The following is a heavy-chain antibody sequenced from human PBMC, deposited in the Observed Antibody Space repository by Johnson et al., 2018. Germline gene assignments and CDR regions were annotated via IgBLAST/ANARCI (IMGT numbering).Heavy chain of an antibody. D-gene: IGHD1-1*01. CDR3: TRVRWARTTFEAFDI. CDR1: EFTVSDND. V-gene: IGHV3-53*01. Sequence: VQLVESGGGLIRPGGSLRLACAPSEFTVSDNDVSWVRQAPGKGLEWVSIIYSGSSVQYAGSAKGRFTISRDKSKNTGFLQMNSLRVEDTALYYLTRVRWARTTFEAFDIWGQGTMVIVSA. CDR2: IYSGSSV. J-gene: IGHJ3*02.